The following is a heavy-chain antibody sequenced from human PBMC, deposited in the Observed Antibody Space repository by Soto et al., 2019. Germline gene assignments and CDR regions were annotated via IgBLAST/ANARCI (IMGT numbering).Heavy chain of an antibody. D-gene: IGHD5-12*01. CDR1: GYSFTSYA. V-gene: IGHV1-3*01. CDR3: ARVPAMATIYYFDD. CDR2: INAGNGNT. J-gene: IGHJ4*02. Sequence: ASAKVSCKAPGYSFTSYAMHWVRQAPGQRLEWMGWINAGNGNTKYSQKFQGRVTITRDTSASTAYMELSSLRSEDTAVYYCARVPAMATIYYFDDWGQGTLVAVSS.